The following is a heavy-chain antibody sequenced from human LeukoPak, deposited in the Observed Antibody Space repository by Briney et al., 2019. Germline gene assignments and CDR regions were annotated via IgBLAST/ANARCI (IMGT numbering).Heavy chain of an antibody. J-gene: IGHJ6*02. D-gene: IGHD3-10*01. Sequence: ASVKVSCKASGYTFTASYMHWVRQAPGQGLEWMGWINPNSGGTNYAQKFQGRVTMTRDTSISTAYMELSRLRSDDTAVYYCARGGHYYGSGSYYYYYGMDVWGQGTTVTVSS. V-gene: IGHV1-2*02. CDR2: INPNSGGT. CDR3: ARGGHYYGSGSYYYYYGMDV. CDR1: GYTFTASY.